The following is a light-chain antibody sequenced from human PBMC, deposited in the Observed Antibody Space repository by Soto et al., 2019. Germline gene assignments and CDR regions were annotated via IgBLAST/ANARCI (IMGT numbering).Light chain of an antibody. CDR3: AAWDDSLNGYV. Sequence: QSVLTQPPSASGTPGQRFTISFSVIIPNIVINSVNCGHQFPGTAPKPLILKNNQRPSGFPKRLSFCRSFTSLALAISWLXSEDEADYYGAAWDDSLNGYVFGTGTKVTVL. CDR1: IPNIVINS. J-gene: IGLJ1*01. CDR2: KNN. V-gene: IGLV1-44*01.